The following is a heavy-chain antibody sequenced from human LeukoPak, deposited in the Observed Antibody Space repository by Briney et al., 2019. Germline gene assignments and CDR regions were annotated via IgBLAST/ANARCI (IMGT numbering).Heavy chain of an antibody. V-gene: IGHV3-21*01. D-gene: IGHD3-22*01. Sequence: PGGSLRLSCAASGFTFSSYSMNWVRQAPGKGLEWVSSISSSSSYIYYADSVKGRFTISRDNSKNTLYLQMNSLRAEDTAVYYCARVHLYYYDSSGLDYWGQGTLVTVSS. CDR2: ISSSSSYI. CDR3: ARVHLYYYDSSGLDY. CDR1: GFTFSSYS. J-gene: IGHJ4*02.